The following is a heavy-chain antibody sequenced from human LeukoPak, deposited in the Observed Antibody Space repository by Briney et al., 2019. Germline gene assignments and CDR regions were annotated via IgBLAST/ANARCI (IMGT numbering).Heavy chain of an antibody. CDR3: ARDLEEQLVNFDY. J-gene: IGHJ4*02. CDR1: GFTFSSYA. V-gene: IGHV3-23*01. CDR2: ISGSGGST. Sequence: GGSLRLSCSASGFTFSSYAMNWVRQAPGKGLECVSGISGSGGSTYYADSVKGRFTISRDNSKNTLYLQMNSLRAEDTAVYYCARDLEEQLVNFDYWGQGTLVTVSS. D-gene: IGHD6-13*01.